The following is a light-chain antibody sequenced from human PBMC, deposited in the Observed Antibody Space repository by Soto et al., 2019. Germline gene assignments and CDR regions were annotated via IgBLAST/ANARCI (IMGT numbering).Light chain of an antibody. V-gene: IGKV1-39*01. Sequence: DIQMTQSPSSLSASVGDRVTITCRASQSISSYLNWYQQKPGKAPKLLIYAASSLQSGVPSRFSGSGSGTDFTLTISSLQAEDFATDYCQQCYSNPCTFGQGTKLESK. CDR1: QSISSY. CDR3: QQCYSNPCT. J-gene: IGKJ2*02. CDR2: AAS.